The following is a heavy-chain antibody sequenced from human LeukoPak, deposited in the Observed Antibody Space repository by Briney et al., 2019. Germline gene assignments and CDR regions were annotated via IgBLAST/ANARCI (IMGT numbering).Heavy chain of an antibody. Sequence: ASVKVSCKASGYTFTSYYMHWVRQAPGQGLEWMGIINPSGGSTSYAQKLQGRVTMTRDTSTSTVYLELSSLRSEDTAVYYCARDFGDSSGYWGDDAFDIWGQGTMVTVSS. V-gene: IGHV1-46*01. CDR1: GYTFTSYY. CDR2: INPSGGST. D-gene: IGHD3-22*01. CDR3: ARDFGDSSGYWGDDAFDI. J-gene: IGHJ3*02.